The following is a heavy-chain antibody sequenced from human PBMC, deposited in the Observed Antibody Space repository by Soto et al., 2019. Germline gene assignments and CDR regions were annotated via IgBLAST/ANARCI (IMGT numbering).Heavy chain of an antibody. CDR1: GVSLSGYA. Sequence: SPLKRACKASGVSLSGYAFSWVRQAPGQGLEWMGCIMPLFGKPDYAQKFQGRVTITADESTSTTYMELSSLRSEDTALYFCASASSTSWLYYFGNWGQGTRVTVSS. J-gene: IGHJ4*02. V-gene: IGHV1-69*13. D-gene: IGHD2-2*01. CDR2: IMPLFGKP. CDR3: ASASSTSWLYYFGN.